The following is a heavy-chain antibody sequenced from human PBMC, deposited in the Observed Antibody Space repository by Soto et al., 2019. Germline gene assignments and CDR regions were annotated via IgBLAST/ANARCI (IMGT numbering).Heavy chain of an antibody. Sequence: SLRLSCAASGFTFSSYWMHWVRQAPGKGLVWVSRINSDGSSTSYADSVKGRFTISRDNAKNTLYLQMNSLRAEDTAVYYCARVRIAAAGDWFDPWGQGTLVTVSS. V-gene: IGHV3-74*01. J-gene: IGHJ5*02. CDR2: INSDGSST. CDR3: ARVRIAAAGDWFDP. D-gene: IGHD6-13*01. CDR1: GFTFSSYW.